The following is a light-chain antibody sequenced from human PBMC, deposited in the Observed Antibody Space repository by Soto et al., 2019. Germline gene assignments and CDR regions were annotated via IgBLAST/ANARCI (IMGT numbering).Light chain of an antibody. CDR2: GAS. Sequence: EIGMTQSPATLSVPPGERATLSCRASQSVSSNLAWYQQKPGQAPRLLIYGASTRATGIPARFSGSGSGTEFTLTISSLQSEDFAVYYCQQYNNWPETFGQGTKV. J-gene: IGKJ1*01. CDR1: QSVSSN. V-gene: IGKV3-15*01. CDR3: QQYNNWPET.